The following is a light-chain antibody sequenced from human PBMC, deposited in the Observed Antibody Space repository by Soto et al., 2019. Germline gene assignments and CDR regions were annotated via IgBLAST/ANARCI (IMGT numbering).Light chain of an antibody. J-gene: IGKJ5*01. CDR2: AAS. CDR1: ESIGDY. V-gene: IGKV3-20*01. CDR3: QQYVTSPSIT. Sequence: EIVLTQSPGALSLSPGDRGGLSCLASESIGDYLAWYQQRPGQAPRLLIYAASRRASGTPHRFSGSGSERASTLAISGLEPADFGVYPCQQYVTSPSITFGQGTRLEI.